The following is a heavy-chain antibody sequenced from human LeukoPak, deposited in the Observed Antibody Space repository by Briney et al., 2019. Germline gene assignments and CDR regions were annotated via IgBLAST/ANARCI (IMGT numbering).Heavy chain of an antibody. CDR1: GFIFSSYG. CDR2: ISGSGGST. D-gene: IGHD3-10*01. J-gene: IGHJ4*02. Sequence: GGTLRLSCAASGFIFSSYGVSWVRQAPGKGLEWVSAISGSGGSTYYADSVKGRITISRDNSKNTLYVQMNSLRAEDTAVYYCAKGKDYYLDYWGQGTLVTVSS. V-gene: IGHV3-23*01. CDR3: AKGKDYYLDY.